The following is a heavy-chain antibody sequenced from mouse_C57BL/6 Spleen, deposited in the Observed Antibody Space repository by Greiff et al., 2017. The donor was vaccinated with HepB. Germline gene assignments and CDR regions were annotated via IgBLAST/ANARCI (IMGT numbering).Heavy chain of an antibody. CDR2: IDPSDSYT. CDR1: GYTFTSYW. J-gene: IGHJ2*01. Sequence: QVQLQQPGAELVRPGTSVKLSCKASGYTFTSYWMHWVKQRPGQGLEWIGVIDPSDSYTNYNQKFKGKATLTVDTSSSTDYMQLSSLTSEDSAVYYCARNYYDGSSYGYFDYWGQGTTLTVSS. V-gene: IGHV1-59*01. D-gene: IGHD1-1*01. CDR3: ARNYYDGSSYGYFDY.